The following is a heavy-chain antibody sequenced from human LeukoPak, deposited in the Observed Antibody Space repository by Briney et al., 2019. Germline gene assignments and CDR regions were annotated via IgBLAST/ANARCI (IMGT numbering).Heavy chain of an antibody. Sequence: ASVKVSCKASGYTFTSYDINWVRQATGQGLEWMGWMNPNSGNTGYAQKFQGRVTMTRNTSISTAYMELSSLRSEDTAVYYCARAYYVWGSYPVWGQGNLVTVSS. CDR2: MNPNSGNT. J-gene: IGHJ4*02. D-gene: IGHD3-16*02. CDR3: ARAYYVWGSYPV. V-gene: IGHV1-8*01. CDR1: GYTFTSYD.